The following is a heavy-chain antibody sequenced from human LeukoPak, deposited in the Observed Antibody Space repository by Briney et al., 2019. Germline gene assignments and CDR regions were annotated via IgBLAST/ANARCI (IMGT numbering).Heavy chain of an antibody. V-gene: IGHV4-34*01. CDR3: ARGSRGLYDSSGYYYGY. Sequence: SETLTLTCAAYGGSFSGYYWSWIRQPPGKGLKWIGEINHSGSTNYNPSLKSRVTISVDTSKNHFSLKLSSVTAADTAVYYCARGSRGLYDSSGYYYGYWGPGTLVTVSS. J-gene: IGHJ4*02. D-gene: IGHD3-22*01. CDR2: INHSGST. CDR1: GGSFSGYY.